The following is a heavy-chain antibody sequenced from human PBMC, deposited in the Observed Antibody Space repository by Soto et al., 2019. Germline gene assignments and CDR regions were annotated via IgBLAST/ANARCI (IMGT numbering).Heavy chain of an antibody. CDR2: ISGSGGST. V-gene: IGHV3-23*01. CDR1: GFTFSSYA. J-gene: IGHJ4*02. CDR3: AKVDRQDIRIRFDY. D-gene: IGHD2-21*01. Sequence: PGVSLRLSCAASGFTFSSYAMGWVRQAPGKGLEWVSAISGSGGSTYYADSVKGRFTISRDNSKNTLYLQMNSLRAEDTAVYYCAKVDRQDIRIRFDYWGQGTLVTVSS.